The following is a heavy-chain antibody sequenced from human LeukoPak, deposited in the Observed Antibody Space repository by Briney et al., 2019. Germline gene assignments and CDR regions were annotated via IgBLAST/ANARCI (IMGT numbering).Heavy chain of an antibody. J-gene: IGHJ4*02. V-gene: IGHV1-69*01. Sequence: SVKVSCKYSGGTFSSYAISWVRQAPAQGLEWMGGIIPIFGTANYAQKLQGRVTTTADESTSTAYMELSSLRSEDTAVYYRASALTYYYDSSGLDYWGQGTLVTVSS. D-gene: IGHD3-22*01. CDR2: IIPIFGTA. CDR1: GGTFSSYA. CDR3: ASALTYYYDSSGLDY.